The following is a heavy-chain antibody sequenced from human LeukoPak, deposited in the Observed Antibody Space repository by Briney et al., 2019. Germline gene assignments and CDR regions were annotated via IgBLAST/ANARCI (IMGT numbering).Heavy chain of an antibody. CDR3: ATSDRPGFGSHDY. J-gene: IGHJ4*02. CDR1: GFIFSQYR. V-gene: IGHV3-48*04. D-gene: IGHD3-10*01. Sequence: GGSMKLSCVVSGFIFSQYRMNWVRQAPGKGPEWISDIAGSSSVINYADSVKGRFTISRDNDKNSLSLQMNSLRAEDTAVYYCATSDRPGFGSHDYWGQGTLVTVPS. CDR2: IAGSSSVI.